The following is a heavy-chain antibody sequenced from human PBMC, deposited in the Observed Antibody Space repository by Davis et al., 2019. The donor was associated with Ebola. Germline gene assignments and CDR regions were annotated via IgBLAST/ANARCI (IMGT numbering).Heavy chain of an antibody. CDR3: ASHCSSDRCYFRFDP. D-gene: IGHD2-2*01. J-gene: IGHJ5*02. CDR2: TSHRGVA. V-gene: IGHV4-34*01. Sequence: PSETLSLTCDVYGGSFSGQFWSWIRQPPGKGLEWIGETSHRGVAKYNPSLKSRVTISVDTSENQLSLRLSPVTAADTAVYYCASHCSSDRCYFRFDPWGQGTLVTVSS. CDR1: GGSFSGQF.